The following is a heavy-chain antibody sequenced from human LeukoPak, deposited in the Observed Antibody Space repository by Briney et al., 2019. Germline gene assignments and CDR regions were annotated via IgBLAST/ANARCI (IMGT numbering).Heavy chain of an antibody. Sequence: ASVKVSCKASGYTFTGYYMHWVRQAPGQGLEWMGWINPNSGGTNYAQKFQGRVTITADESTSTAYMELSSLRSKDTAVYYCARVNCGGDCYSDRGAFDIWGQGTMVTVSS. CDR1: GYTFTGYY. D-gene: IGHD2-21*02. V-gene: IGHV1-2*02. J-gene: IGHJ3*02. CDR3: ARVNCGGDCYSDRGAFDI. CDR2: INPNSGGT.